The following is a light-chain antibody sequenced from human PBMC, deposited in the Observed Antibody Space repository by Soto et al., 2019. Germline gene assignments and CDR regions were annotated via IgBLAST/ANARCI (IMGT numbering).Light chain of an antibody. J-gene: IGLJ1*01. V-gene: IGLV2-14*03. Sequence: QSVLTQPASVSGSPGQSITISCTGTSSDVGGYNYVSWYQQHPGKAPKLMIYDVSDRPSGVSNRFSGSKSVNTASLTISGLQAVDEADYFCSSYTSSSTPFVFGTGTKVTVL. CDR1: SSDVGGYNY. CDR2: DVS. CDR3: SSYTSSSTPFV.